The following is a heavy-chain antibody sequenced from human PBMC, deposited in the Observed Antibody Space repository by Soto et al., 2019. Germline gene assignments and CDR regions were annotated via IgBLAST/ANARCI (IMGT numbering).Heavy chain of an antibody. Sequence: PGGSLRLSCAASGFTFSSYDMHWVRQATGKGLEWVSAIGTAGDTYYPGSVKGRFTISRENAKNSLYLQMNSLRAEDTAVYYCARAYCSGGSCYLDAFDIWGQGTMVTVSS. CDR2: IGTAGDT. V-gene: IGHV3-13*01. CDR1: GFTFSSYD. J-gene: IGHJ3*02. CDR3: ARAYCSGGSCYLDAFDI. D-gene: IGHD2-15*01.